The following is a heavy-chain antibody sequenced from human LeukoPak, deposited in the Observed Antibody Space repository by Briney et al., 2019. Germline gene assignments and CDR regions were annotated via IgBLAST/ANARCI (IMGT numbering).Heavy chain of an antibody. Sequence: SETLSLTCTVSGGSISSSSYYWGWIRQPPGKGLEWIGSIYYSGSTYYNPSLKSRVTISVDTSKNQFSLKLSSVTAADTAVYYCASTYTTYDFWSGYPNWFDPWGQGTLVTVSS. J-gene: IGHJ5*02. CDR3: ASTYTTYDFWSGYPNWFDP. CDR1: GGSISSSSYY. V-gene: IGHV4-39*01. D-gene: IGHD3-3*01. CDR2: IYYSGST.